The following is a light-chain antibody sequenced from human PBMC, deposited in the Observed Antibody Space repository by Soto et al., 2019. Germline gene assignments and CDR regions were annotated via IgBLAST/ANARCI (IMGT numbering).Light chain of an antibody. Sequence: EIVLTQSPGTLSLSPGERATLSCRASQSVSSNYLAWYQQKQGQAPRLLIWHASNRATGIPGRFSGSGSGTDYTLTISRLEPVDFAVFYCQQYPGSPPHSFGQGTKVEIK. CDR2: HAS. CDR3: QQYPGSPPHS. CDR1: QSVSSNY. V-gene: IGKV3-20*01. J-gene: IGKJ2*01.